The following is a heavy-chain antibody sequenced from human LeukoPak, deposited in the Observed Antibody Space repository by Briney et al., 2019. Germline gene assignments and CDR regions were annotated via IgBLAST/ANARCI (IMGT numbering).Heavy chain of an antibody. J-gene: IGHJ4*02. CDR3: ARASGGLAYCGGDCYSGPYYFDY. CDR1: GFTFSSYS. CDR2: ISSSSSYI. Sequence: GGSLRLSCAASGFTFSSYSMNWVRQAPGKGLEWVSSISSSSSYIYYADSVKGRFTISRDNAKNSLYLQMNSLRAEDTAVYYCARASGGLAYCGGDCYSGPYYFDYWGQGTLVTVSS. D-gene: IGHD2-21*02. V-gene: IGHV3-21*01.